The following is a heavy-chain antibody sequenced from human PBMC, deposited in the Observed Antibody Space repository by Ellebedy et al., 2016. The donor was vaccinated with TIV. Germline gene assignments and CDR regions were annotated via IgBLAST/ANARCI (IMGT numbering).Heavy chain of an antibody. Sequence: SETLSLTCTVSDGSIASSSNYWGWIRQPPGKGLEWIGSIYYSGTTYYNPSLKSRVTISVDTSKSQFSLKLRSVTAADTAVYYCARWFGELLYVRWFDPWGQGTLVTVSS. CDR3: ARWFGELLYVRWFDP. J-gene: IGHJ5*02. D-gene: IGHD3-10*01. CDR2: IYYSGTT. V-gene: IGHV4-39*01. CDR1: DGSIASSSNY.